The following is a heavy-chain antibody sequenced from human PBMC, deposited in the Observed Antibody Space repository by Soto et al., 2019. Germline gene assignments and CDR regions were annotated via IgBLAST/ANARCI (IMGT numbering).Heavy chain of an antibody. V-gene: IGHV3-11*01. CDR2: IGSSASDT. CDR3: ARETTSTHS. Sequence: QVQLVESGGGLVKPGGSLRLSCAASGFTFSDYYMSWIRQAPGKGLEWLSYIGSSASDTYYSDSVKGRFTISRDNAKNSLYLQMNSLRADDTAVYYCARETTSTHSWGQGTLVTVSS. J-gene: IGHJ4*02. D-gene: IGHD1-7*01. CDR1: GFTFSDYY.